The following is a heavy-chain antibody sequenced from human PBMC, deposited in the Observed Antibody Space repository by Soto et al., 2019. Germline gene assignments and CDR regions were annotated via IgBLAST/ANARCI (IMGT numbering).Heavy chain of an antibody. Sequence: QVQLQESGPGLVKPSETLSLTCTVSGVSFSTYYWSWIRQAPGKGLEWIGYIYYSGSSNYNPSLTSRVTMSVDTSKNQHSLKLSSVTAADTAVYYCARDQGGPFDYWGQGTLVTVSS. CDR3: ARDQGGPFDY. CDR2: IYYSGSS. V-gene: IGHV4-59*01. D-gene: IGHD2-15*01. CDR1: GVSFSTYY. J-gene: IGHJ4*02.